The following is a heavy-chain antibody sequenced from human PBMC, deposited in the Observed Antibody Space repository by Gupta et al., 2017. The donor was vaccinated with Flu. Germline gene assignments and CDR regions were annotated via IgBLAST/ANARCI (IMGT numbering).Heavy chain of an antibody. CDR2: IQFDGSSK. Sequence: QVRLVESGGGLVQPGRSLRLSCAASGITFSTSGMHWVRQAPGKGLEWVAFIQFDGSSKYYADSVSGRFSISRDNSENTVYLQMNSLRVDDTAVYYCAREGSRQWLGRFDYWGQGALVTVSS. D-gene: IGHD6-19*01. CDR1: GITFSTSG. V-gene: IGHV3-33*01. J-gene: IGHJ4*02. CDR3: AREGSRQWLGRFDY.